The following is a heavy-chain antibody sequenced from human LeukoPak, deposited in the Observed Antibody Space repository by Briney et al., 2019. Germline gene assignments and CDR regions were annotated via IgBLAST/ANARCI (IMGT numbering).Heavy chain of an antibody. CDR2: ISSSSSTI. Sequence: GGSLRLSCAASGFTFSSYSMNWVRQAPGKGLEWVSYISSSSSTIYYADSVKGRFTISRDNAKNSLYLQMNSLRAEDTAVYYCAREHITMVRGVITYFDYWGQGTLVTVSS. CDR1: GFTFSSYS. D-gene: IGHD3-10*01. V-gene: IGHV3-48*04. CDR3: AREHITMVRGVITYFDY. J-gene: IGHJ4*02.